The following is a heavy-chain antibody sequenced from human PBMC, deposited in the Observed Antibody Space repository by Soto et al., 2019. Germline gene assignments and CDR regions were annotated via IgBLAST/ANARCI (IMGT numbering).Heavy chain of an antibody. CDR1: GGSISSGDYY. V-gene: IGHV4-30-4*01. CDR3: ASMRYYDSSGYSGWFDP. D-gene: IGHD3-22*01. CDR2: IYYSGST. J-gene: IGHJ5*02. Sequence: QVQLQESGPGLVKPSQTLSLTCTVSGGSISSGDYYWSWIRQPPEKGLEWIGYIYYSGSTYYNPSLKSRVTISVDTSKNQFSLKLSSVTAADTAVYYCASMRYYDSSGYSGWFDPWGQGTLVTVSS.